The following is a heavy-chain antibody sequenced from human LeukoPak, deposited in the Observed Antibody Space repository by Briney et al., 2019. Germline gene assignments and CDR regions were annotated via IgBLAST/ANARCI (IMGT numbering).Heavy chain of an antibody. D-gene: IGHD6-13*01. Sequence: PGGSLRLPCAASGFTFDDYGMSWVRQAPGKGLEWVSGINWNGGSTGYADSVKGRFTISRDSAKNSLYLQMNSLRAEDTALYYCARDSSSWYRGFDYWGQGTLVTVSS. V-gene: IGHV3-20*04. CDR1: GFTFDDYG. CDR3: ARDSSSWYRGFDY. CDR2: INWNGGST. J-gene: IGHJ4*02.